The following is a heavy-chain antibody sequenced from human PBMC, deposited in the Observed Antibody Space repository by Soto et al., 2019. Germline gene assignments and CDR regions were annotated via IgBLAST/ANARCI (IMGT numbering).Heavy chain of an antibody. J-gene: IGHJ3*02. CDR3: ARTSRSGDRAFDI. CDR1: GFTFSNYW. V-gene: IGHV3-74*01. D-gene: IGHD4-17*01. Sequence: EVQLVESEGGLVQPGGSLRLSCAASGFTFSNYWMHWVRQAPGKGLVWVSRINSDGSSTNYADSVRGRFTISRDNAKNTVYVQMNSLRAEDTAAYYCARTSRSGDRAFDIWGQGTVVTVSS. CDR2: INSDGSST.